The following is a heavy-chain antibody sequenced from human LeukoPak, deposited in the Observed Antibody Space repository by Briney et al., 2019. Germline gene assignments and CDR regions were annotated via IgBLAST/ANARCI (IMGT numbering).Heavy chain of an antibody. D-gene: IGHD3-3*01. CDR1: GGSISSYY. CDR2: IYYSGST. J-gene: IGHJ4*02. CDR3: ARSGGRGFFGY. Sequence: SETLSLTCTVSGGSISSYYWSWIRQPPGKGLEWIGYIYYSGSTNYNPSLKSRVTISVDTSKNQFSLKLSSVTAADTAVYYCARSGGRGFFGYWGQGTLVTVSS. V-gene: IGHV4-59*08.